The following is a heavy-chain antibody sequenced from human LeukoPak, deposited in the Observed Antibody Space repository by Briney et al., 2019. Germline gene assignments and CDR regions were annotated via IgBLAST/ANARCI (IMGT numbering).Heavy chain of an antibody. J-gene: IGHJ4*02. Sequence: PGGSLRLSWAGAGFTFNDYGMSWVRQGPGKGLEWVAAIHRNGDSTGYADSVKGRFTISRDHAKNSLYLQMNSLRAEDTPVYYCASYYDFWSGYSAPDYWGQGTLVTVSS. CDR1: GFTFNDYG. V-gene: IGHV3-20*04. D-gene: IGHD3-3*01. CDR2: IHRNGDST. CDR3: ASYYDFWSGYSAPDY.